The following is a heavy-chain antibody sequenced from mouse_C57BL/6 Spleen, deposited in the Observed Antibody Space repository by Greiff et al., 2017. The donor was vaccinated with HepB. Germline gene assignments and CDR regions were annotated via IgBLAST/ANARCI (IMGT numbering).Heavy chain of an antibody. CDR2: IRSKSNNYAT. J-gene: IGHJ3*01. Sequence: EVQGVESGGGLVQPKGSLKLSCAASGFSFNTYAMNWVRQAPGKGLEWVARIRSKSNNYATYYADSVKDRFTISRDDSESMLYLQMNNLKTEDTAMYYCVRSYYDYDRGFAYWGQGTLVTVSA. CDR1: GFSFNTYA. CDR3: VRSYYDYDRGFAY. D-gene: IGHD2-4*01. V-gene: IGHV10-1*01.